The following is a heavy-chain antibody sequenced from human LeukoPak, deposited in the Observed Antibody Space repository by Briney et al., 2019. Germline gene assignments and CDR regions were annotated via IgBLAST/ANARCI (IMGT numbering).Heavy chain of an antibody. V-gene: IGHV4-4*07. D-gene: IGHD3-10*01. CDR2: IYTNGDT. Sequence: YPSETLSLTCTVSGCSISSYFWSLIRQPAGKGLEWIGHIYTNGDTNFNPSLKSRVTISVDTSKNQFSLNLNSVTAADTAVYYCARSGTYYNNWFDPWGQGTLVIVSS. J-gene: IGHJ5*02. CDR3: ARSGTYYNNWFDP. CDR1: GCSISSYF.